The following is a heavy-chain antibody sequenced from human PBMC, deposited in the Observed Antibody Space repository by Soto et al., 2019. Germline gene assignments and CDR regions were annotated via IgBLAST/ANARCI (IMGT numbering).Heavy chain of an antibody. CDR1: GFTFSTFS. CDR2: ISYDGSEK. J-gene: IGHJ4*02. CDR3: ARGPESGDF. D-gene: IGHD1-26*01. V-gene: IGHV3-30*04. Sequence: QVQLVESGGGAVQPGRSLRLSCATSGFTFSTFSMHWVRQAPGKGLEWVAHISYDGSEKDYADSVKGRFTISRDNSDNTLFLQMNSLTSEDTGVYYCARGPESGDFWGQGTLVTVPS.